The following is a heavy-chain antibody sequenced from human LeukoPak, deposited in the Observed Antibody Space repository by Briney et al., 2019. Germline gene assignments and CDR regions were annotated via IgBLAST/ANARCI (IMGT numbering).Heavy chain of an antibody. CDR1: GFTFSSYA. CDR2: TGSTGVST. Sequence: GGSLRLSCAASGFTFSSYAMNWVRQAPGKGLEWVSGTGSTGVSTFYADSVKGRFTVSRDNSKNTLSLQMNSLRAEDTAVYYCAKDPGVVAPHYFDYWGQGTLVTVSS. D-gene: IGHD2-2*01. J-gene: IGHJ4*02. CDR3: AKDPGVVAPHYFDY. V-gene: IGHV3-23*01.